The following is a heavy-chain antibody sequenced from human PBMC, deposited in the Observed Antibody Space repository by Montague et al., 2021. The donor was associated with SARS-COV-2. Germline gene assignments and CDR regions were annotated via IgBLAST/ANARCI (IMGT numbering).Heavy chain of an antibody. CDR3: ARMAVAPRPGAYYGMDV. CDR1: GDSVSTHSGD. J-gene: IGHJ6*02. V-gene: IGHV6-1*01. Sequence: CPISGDSVSTHSGDWVWMRQSPSRGLEWLGRTYYRSQWYNDYAVSLKTRITITPDTSKNLFSLQLRSVTPDDTAVYYCARMAVAPRPGAYYGMDVWGQGTTVTVSS. CDR2: TYYRSQWYN. D-gene: IGHD6-6*01.